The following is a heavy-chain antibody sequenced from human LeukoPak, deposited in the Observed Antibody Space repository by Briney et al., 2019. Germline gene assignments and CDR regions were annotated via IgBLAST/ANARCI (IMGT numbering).Heavy chain of an antibody. CDR1: GFTFSSYS. CDR3: ASGSYYDSEGDY. D-gene: IGHD1-26*01. Sequence: GGSLRLSCAASGFTFSSYSMNWVRQAPGKGLEWVSSISSSSSYIHYADSVKGRFTISRDNAKNSLYLQMNSLRAEDTAVYYCASGSYYDSEGDYWGQGTLVTVSS. J-gene: IGHJ4*02. CDR2: ISSSSSYI. V-gene: IGHV3-21*01.